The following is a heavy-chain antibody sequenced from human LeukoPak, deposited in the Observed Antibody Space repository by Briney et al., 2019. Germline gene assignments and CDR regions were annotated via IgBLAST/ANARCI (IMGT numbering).Heavy chain of an antibody. D-gene: IGHD5-18*01. J-gene: IGHJ4*02. CDR3: ARYSYGYFFDY. Sequence: GGSLRLSCAASGFTVSSNYMNWVRQAPGKGLEWVSVIYSGGSTYYADSVKGRFTISRDISENTLYLQMNSLRAEDTAVYYCARYSYGYFFDYWGQGTLVTVSS. V-gene: IGHV3-66*01. CDR1: GFTVSSNY. CDR2: IYSGGST.